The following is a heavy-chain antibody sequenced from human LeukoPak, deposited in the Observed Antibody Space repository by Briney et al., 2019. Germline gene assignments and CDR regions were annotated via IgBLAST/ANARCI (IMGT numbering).Heavy chain of an antibody. J-gene: IGHJ6*02. CDR2: IWYDGSNK. CDR3: AREEPFFPHHGGSYPVFALDV. D-gene: IGHD1-26*01. CDR1: GFTFSSYG. Sequence: PGGSLRLSCAASGFTFSSYGMHWVRQAPGKGLEWVAVIWYDGSNKYYADSVKGRFTISRDNSKNTLYLQMNSLRAEDTAVYYCAREEPFFPHHGGSYPVFALDVWGQGTTVTVSS. V-gene: IGHV3-33*01.